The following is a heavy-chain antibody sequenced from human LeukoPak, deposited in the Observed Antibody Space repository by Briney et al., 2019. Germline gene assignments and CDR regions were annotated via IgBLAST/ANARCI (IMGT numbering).Heavy chain of an antibody. Sequence: GRSLRLSCAASGFTFSNYGFHWVRQAPGKGLEWVAVIWYDGSKKYYAGSVKGRFTISRDNSKNTLYLQMSSLRAEDTAVYYCARDYCTSTSCFDYWGQGTLVTVSS. CDR1: GFTFSNYG. CDR2: IWYDGSKK. J-gene: IGHJ4*02. V-gene: IGHV3-33*01. CDR3: ARDYCTSTSCFDY. D-gene: IGHD2-2*01.